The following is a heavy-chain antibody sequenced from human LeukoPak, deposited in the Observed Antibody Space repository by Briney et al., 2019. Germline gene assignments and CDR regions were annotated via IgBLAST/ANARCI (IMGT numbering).Heavy chain of an antibody. CDR1: GYSFTSNW. Sequence: GESLKISCKASGYSFTSNWIGWVRQMPGEGLEWMGIIFPGDSDTRYNPSFQGQVTISADKSISTAYLQWSSLKASDTAMYYCARRVGYCSSTSCPNVYYFDYWGQGTLVTVSS. V-gene: IGHV5-51*01. CDR3: ARRVGYCSSTSCPNVYYFDY. CDR2: IFPGDSDT. D-gene: IGHD2-2*01. J-gene: IGHJ4*02.